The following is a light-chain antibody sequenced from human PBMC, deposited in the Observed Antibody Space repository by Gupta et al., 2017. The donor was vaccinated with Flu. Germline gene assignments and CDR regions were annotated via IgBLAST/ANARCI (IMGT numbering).Light chain of an antibody. CDR2: GKS. V-gene: IGLV3-19*01. Sequence: SSELTQDPAVSVALGQTVRITCQGDSLRSYYASWYQQKPGQAPVLVIYGKSTRPSGIPDRFSGSNSGNTASLTITGAQAEDEADYYCNSRDSSGTVVFGGGTKLTVL. CDR3: NSRDSSGTVV. CDR1: SLRSYY. J-gene: IGLJ2*01.